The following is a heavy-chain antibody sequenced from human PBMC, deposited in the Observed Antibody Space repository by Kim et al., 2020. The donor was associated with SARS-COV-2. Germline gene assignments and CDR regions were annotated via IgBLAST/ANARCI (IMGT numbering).Heavy chain of an antibody. D-gene: IGHD1-26*01. Sequence: DYAVSVKSRITINPDTSKNQFSLQLNSVTPEDTAVYYCARVVADGSQTNVWGQGTTVTVSS. CDR3: ARVVADGSQTNV. J-gene: IGHJ6*02. V-gene: IGHV6-1*01.